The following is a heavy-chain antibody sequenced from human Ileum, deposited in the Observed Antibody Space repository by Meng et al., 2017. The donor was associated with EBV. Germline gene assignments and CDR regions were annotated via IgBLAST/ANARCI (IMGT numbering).Heavy chain of an antibody. V-gene: IGHV4-59*01. CDR2: IYSSGNA. CDR1: VGPLSGSH. CDR3: ARTRGSAGAGADP. J-gene: IGHJ5*02. D-gene: IGHD6-19*01. Sequence: VPWEGSCPGLFKSLEPPSLTGTVPVGPLSGSHGSSIRQPPGKGLEWIGYIYSSGNANYTPSLKSRLRLSVDTSKNQFSLNLDSVTAADTAVYYCARTRGSAGAGADPWGQGTLVPSPQ.